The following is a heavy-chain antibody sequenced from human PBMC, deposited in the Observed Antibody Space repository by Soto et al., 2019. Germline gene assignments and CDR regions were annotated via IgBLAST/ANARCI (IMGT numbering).Heavy chain of an antibody. J-gene: IGHJ4*02. CDR3: ASSHRSLGPFYY. CDR1: GGSISSYY. CDR2: IYYSGST. D-gene: IGHD3-3*01. Sequence: QVQLQESGPGLVKPSETLSLTCTVSGGSISSYYWSWIRQPPGKGLEWIGYIYYSGSTNYNPSLKSRVTISVDTSKNQFSLKPSSVTAADTAVYYCASSHRSLGPFYYWGQGTLVTVSS. V-gene: IGHV4-59*01.